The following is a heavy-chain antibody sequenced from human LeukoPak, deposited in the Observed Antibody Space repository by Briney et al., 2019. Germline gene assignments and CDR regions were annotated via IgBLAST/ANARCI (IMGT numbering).Heavy chain of an antibody. CDR2: TYYRSKWYN. J-gene: IGHJ4*02. V-gene: IGHV6-1*01. CDR1: GDSVSSNSAT. D-gene: IGHD5/OR15-5a*01. CDR3: ARALSRYFDY. Sequence: PSQTLSLTCAISGDSVSSNSATWNWIRQSPSRGLEWLGRTYYRSKWYNEYAPSVTGRIAFNPDTSKNQFSLQLNSVTPEDTAVYYCARALSRYFDYGGQGTLVAVSS.